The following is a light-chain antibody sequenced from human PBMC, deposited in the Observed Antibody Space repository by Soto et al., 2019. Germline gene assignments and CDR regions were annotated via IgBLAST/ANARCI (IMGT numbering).Light chain of an antibody. Sequence: EIVMTQSPATLSVSPGETATLTCRASQTVSYNFAWYQQKRGQPPRLLFYRASTRATGVPDRFSASGFATEFTLSINGLQSEDFALYYCQQYDDWPRWTLGQGTKLDIK. CDR2: RAS. J-gene: IGKJ2*02. V-gene: IGKV3-15*01. CDR1: QTVSYN. CDR3: QQYDDWPRWT.